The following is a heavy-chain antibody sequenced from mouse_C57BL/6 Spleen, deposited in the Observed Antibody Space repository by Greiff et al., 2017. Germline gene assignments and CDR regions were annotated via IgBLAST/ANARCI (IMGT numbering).Heavy chain of an antibody. CDR3: ATTTVVPSWFAY. D-gene: IGHD1-1*01. CDR2: INPSSGYT. J-gene: IGHJ3*01. Sequence: VQLVESGAELARPGASVKMSCKASGYTFTSYTMHWVKQRPGQGLEWIGYINPSSGYTKYNQKFKDKATLTADKSSSTAYMQLSSLTSEDSAVYYCATTTVVPSWFAYWGQGTLVTVSA. CDR1: GYTFTSYT. V-gene: IGHV1-4*01.